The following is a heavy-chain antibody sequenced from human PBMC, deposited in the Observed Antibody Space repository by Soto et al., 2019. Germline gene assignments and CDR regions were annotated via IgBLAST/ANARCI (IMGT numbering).Heavy chain of an antibody. Sequence: SETLSLTCSVSGGSVSGHYWAWIRQSPGQGLEWLAHMFYSGSGGIKTNPSLKSRLTISLDTSKNQFSLKLTSVTTADTAVYFCARSLGYSDGTAYYFGPFDFWGQGTLVTVSS. CDR3: ARSLGYSDGTAYYFGPFDF. J-gene: IGHJ4*02. D-gene: IGHD3-22*01. V-gene: IGHV4-59*08. CDR1: GGSVSGHY. CDR2: MFYSGSGGI.